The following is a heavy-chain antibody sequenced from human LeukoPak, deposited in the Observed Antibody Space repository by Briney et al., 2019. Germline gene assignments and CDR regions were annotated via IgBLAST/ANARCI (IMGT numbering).Heavy chain of an antibody. CDR1: DDSISAYH. V-gene: IGHV4-59*08. Sequence: SETLSLTCTVSDDSISAYHWSWIRQSPGKGLEWIAFIHYSGTTNYNPSLKSRVIISMDTSKKQFSLKLSSVTAADTAVYYCARGGYGKGFDYWGQGTLVTVSS. CDR2: IHYSGTT. J-gene: IGHJ4*02. CDR3: ARGGYGKGFDY. D-gene: IGHD5-18*01.